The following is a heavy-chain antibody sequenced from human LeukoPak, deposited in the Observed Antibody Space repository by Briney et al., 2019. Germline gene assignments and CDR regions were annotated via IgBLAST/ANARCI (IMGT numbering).Heavy chain of an antibody. CDR1: GGSISSYY. Sequence: SETLSLTCTVSGGSISSYYWSWIRQPPGKGLEWIGYIYYSGSTNYNPSLKSRVTISVDTSKNQFSLKLSSVTAADTAVYYCARETVSSGYSTFDYWGQGTLVTVSS. CDR2: IYYSGST. J-gene: IGHJ4*02. D-gene: IGHD3-22*01. CDR3: ARETVSSGYSTFDY. V-gene: IGHV4-59*01.